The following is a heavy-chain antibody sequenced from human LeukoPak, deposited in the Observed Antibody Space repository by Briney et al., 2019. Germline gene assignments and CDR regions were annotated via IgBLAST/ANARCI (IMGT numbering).Heavy chain of an antibody. V-gene: IGHV4-39*01. CDR3: ARHSPGRGVDY. CDR2: ISYSGST. Sequence: SETLSLTCTVSGGSIRSSIYYWVWIRQPPGKGLEWIGNISYSGSTYYNPSLKSRVTISVDTSKNQFSLKLSSVTAVDTAVYYCARHSPGRGVDYWVQGTLVTVSS. J-gene: IGHJ4*02. CDR1: GGSIRSSIYY. D-gene: IGHD1-14*01.